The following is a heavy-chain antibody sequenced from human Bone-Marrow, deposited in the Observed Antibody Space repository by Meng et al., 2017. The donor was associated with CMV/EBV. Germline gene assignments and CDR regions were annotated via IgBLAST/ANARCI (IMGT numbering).Heavy chain of an antibody. CDR2: SNAGNGNT. CDR1: GYTFTSYA. D-gene: IGHD6-6*01. J-gene: IGHJ5*02. Sequence: ASVKVSCKASGYTFTSYAMHWVRQAPGQRLEWMGWSNAGNGNTKYSQEFQGRVTITTDESTSTAYMELSSLRSEDTAVYYCASSSQGGNWFDPWGQGTLVTVSS. CDR3: ASSSQGGNWFDP. V-gene: IGHV1-3*02.